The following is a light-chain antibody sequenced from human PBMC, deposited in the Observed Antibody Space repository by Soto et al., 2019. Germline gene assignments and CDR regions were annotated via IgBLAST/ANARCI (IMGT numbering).Light chain of an antibody. CDR1: SSDVGGYNY. CDR3: SSYRSTSSLGV. Sequence: QSALTQPASVSGSPGQSITISCTGTSSDVGGYNYVSWYQQHPGKAPKLMIYEVSNRPSGVSIRFSGSKSRNTASLTISGLQAEDEADYYCSSYRSTSSLGVFGTGIKVTGL. V-gene: IGLV2-14*01. CDR2: EVS. J-gene: IGLJ1*01.